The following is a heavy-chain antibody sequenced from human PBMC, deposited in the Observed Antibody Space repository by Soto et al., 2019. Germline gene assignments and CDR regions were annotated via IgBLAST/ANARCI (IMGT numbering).Heavy chain of an antibody. V-gene: IGHV4-31*02. CDR3: VLELGPTTALDY. Sequence: QVQLQESGPGLVKPSQTLSLTCSVSGASTVSHYHWTWIRQPPGKGLEWMGYIFNSGTTFYNPSLTSRLSISMDTSGHHFSREVRSVTAADTAVYYCVLELGPTTALDYWGQGTLVTVSS. D-gene: IGHD1-26*01. J-gene: IGHJ4*02. CDR1: GASTVSHYH. CDR2: IFNSGTT.